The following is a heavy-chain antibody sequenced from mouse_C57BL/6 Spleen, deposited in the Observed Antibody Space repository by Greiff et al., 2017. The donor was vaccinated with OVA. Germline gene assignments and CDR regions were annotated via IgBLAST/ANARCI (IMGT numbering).Heavy chain of an antibody. CDR2: IDPETGGT. Sequence: VQLQQSGAELVRPGASVTLSCKASGYTFTDYEMHWVKQTPVHGLEWIGAIDPETGGTAYNQKFKGKAILTADKSSSTAYMELRSLTSEDSAVYYCTRAGTWDFDVWGTGTTVTVSS. J-gene: IGHJ1*03. CDR1: GYTFTDYE. D-gene: IGHD4-1*01. V-gene: IGHV1-15*01. CDR3: TRAGTWDFDV.